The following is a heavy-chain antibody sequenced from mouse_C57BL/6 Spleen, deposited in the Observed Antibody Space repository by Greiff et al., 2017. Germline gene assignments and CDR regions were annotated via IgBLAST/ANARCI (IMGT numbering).Heavy chain of an antibody. CDR1: GYTFTSYW. V-gene: IGHV1-50*01. D-gene: IGHD3-1*01. Sequence: VKLQQSGAELVKPGASVKLSCKASGYTFTSYWMQWVKQRPGQGLEWIGEIDPSDSYTNYNQKFKGKATLTVDTSSSTAYMQLSSLTSEDSAVYYCARGGYTAMDYWGQGTSVTVSS. J-gene: IGHJ4*01. CDR3: ARGGYTAMDY. CDR2: IDPSDSYT.